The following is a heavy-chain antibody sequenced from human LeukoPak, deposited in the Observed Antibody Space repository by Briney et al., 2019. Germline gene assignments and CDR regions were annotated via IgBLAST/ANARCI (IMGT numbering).Heavy chain of an antibody. CDR2: IYKSGTT. V-gene: IGHV4-4*07. J-gene: IGHJ4*02. CDR1: GGSISNYY. Sequence: PSETLSLTCTVSGGSISNYYWSWIRQPAGRGLEWNGRIYKSGTTNYNPSLESRLTISVDNSKNQFSLQLSSVTAADTAVYYCARGTLYGDYFQVDYWGQGTLVTVSS. CDR3: ARGTLYGDYFQVDY. D-gene: IGHD4-17*01.